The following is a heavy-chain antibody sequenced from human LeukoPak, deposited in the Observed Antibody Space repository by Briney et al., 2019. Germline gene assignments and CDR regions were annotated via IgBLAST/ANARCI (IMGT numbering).Heavy chain of an antibody. CDR3: ARGVGYGDYGLAVDY. D-gene: IGHD4-17*01. Sequence: GASVKVSCKASGYTFTSYGISWVRQAPGQGLEWMGWVSAYNGNTNYAQKLQGRVTMTTDASTSTAYMELRSLRSDDTAVYYCARGVGYGDYGLAVDYWGQGTLVTVSS. CDR1: GYTFTSYG. V-gene: IGHV1-18*01. CDR2: VSAYNGNT. J-gene: IGHJ4*02.